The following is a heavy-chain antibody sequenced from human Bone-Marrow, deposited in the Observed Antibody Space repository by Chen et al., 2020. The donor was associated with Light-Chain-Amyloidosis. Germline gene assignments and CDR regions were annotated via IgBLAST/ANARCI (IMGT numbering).Heavy chain of an antibody. CDR2: IWYDGNTQ. J-gene: IGHJ4*02. CDR1: GFTVSNYG. CDR3: ARSMVTAPCDY. D-gene: IGHD2-21*02. Sequence: QVQVVESGGGVVQPGRSLRLSCAASGFTVSNYGMHWVRQAPGKGLEWVAVIWYDGNTQRYAHSVRGRFTISRDKAKNTVYLQMDSLRAEDTAMYYCARSMVTAPCDYWGQGTLVTVSS. V-gene: IGHV3-33*01.